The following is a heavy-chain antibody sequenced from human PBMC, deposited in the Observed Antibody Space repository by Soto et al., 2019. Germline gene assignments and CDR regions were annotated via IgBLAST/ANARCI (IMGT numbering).Heavy chain of an antibody. J-gene: IGHJ5*01. CDR1: GGSFSGHS. CDR2: INHSGRV. D-gene: IGHD3-22*01. Sequence: QVQLQQWGAGLLKPSETLSLTCAVYGGSFSGHSWTWIRQSPGKGLEWIGDINHSGRVKYSPSLKSRVTISLDTSKNQFSLTLSAVTAADTAMYYCSTRAYDTNGYYRFEPWGQGTLVTVSS. V-gene: IGHV4-34*01. CDR3: STRAYDTNGYYRFEP.